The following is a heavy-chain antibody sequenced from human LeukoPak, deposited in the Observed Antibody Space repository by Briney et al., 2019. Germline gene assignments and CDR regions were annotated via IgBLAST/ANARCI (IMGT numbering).Heavy chain of an antibody. Sequence: PSETLSLTCTVSGGSISSYYWSWIRQPPGKGLEWIGYIYYSGSTYYNPSLKSRVTISVDTSKNQFSLKLSSVTAADTAVYYCARVEMNVRFLEWLLGPFDYWGQGTLVTVSS. CDR2: IYYSGST. CDR1: GGSISSYY. V-gene: IGHV4-59*08. CDR3: ARVEMNVRFLEWLLGPFDY. D-gene: IGHD3-3*01. J-gene: IGHJ4*02.